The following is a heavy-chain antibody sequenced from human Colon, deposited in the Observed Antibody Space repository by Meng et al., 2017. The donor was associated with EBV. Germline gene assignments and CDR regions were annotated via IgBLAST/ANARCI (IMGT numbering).Heavy chain of an antibody. V-gene: IGHV4-61*01. CDR2: IYHICGT. CDR3: ARVAGRSFDP. Sequence: SGPGVVGTSDTRRPSGDGSCEPAPTGRYCMSWIGHPPGKGPEWIANIYHICGTNYNPSHKIRLTISLDTCKNQFSLSLRSVTAADTADYYCARVAGRSFDPWVQGTLVTVSS. CDR1: CEPAPTGRYC. J-gene: IGHJ5*02.